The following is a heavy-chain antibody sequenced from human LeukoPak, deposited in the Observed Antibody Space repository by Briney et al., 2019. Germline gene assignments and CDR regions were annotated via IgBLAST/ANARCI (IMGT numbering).Heavy chain of an antibody. CDR1: GFTLSNSW. D-gene: IGHD2-8*01. J-gene: IGHJ3*02. Sequence: GGSLRLSCAASGFTLSNSWMHWVRQTPGKGLVWVSRISNDGSSLIYADSVKGRFTISRDNAKNTLYLQMNSLRAEDTAVYYCARSDNGLDIWGQGTMVTVSS. V-gene: IGHV3-74*01. CDR3: ARSDNGLDI. CDR2: ISNDGSSL.